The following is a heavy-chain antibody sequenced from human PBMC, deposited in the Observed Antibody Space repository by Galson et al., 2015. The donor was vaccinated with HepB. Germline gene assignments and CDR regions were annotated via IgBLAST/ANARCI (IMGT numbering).Heavy chain of an antibody. J-gene: IGHJ6*03. Sequence: SVKVSCKASGYTFTSYHMHWVRQAPGQGLEWMGIINPSGGSTSYAQKFQGRVTMTRDTSTSTLYMELSSLRSEDTAVYYCARDLRQQLVRGYYYMDVWGKGTTVTVSS. CDR2: INPSGGST. D-gene: IGHD6-13*01. CDR3: ARDLRQQLVRGYYYMDV. V-gene: IGHV1-46*01. CDR1: GYTFTSYH.